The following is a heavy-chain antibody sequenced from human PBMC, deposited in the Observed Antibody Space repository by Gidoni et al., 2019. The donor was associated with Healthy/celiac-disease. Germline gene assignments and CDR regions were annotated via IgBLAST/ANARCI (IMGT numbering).Heavy chain of an antibody. CDR1: GLPVSDYD. J-gene: IGHJ6*03. V-gene: IGHV3-11*06. CDR2: MRGSSSYT. Sequence: VQLVESGGGLVNPGGSLYLSCAAPGLPVSDYDLTWIRQAPGKGLGWVSHMRGSSSYTNCADSGKGRITITRDNTRISLYLQVTSLSAEDTAVYYWARGFPELPSGPHQYYYYMDVWGKGTTVTVSS. CDR3: ARGFPELPSGPHQYYYYMDV. D-gene: IGHD3-16*01.